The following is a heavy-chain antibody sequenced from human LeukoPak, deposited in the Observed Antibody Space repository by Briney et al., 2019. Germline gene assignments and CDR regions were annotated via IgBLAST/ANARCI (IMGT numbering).Heavy chain of an antibody. J-gene: IGHJ4*02. Sequence: GGSLRLSCAVSGFTFSSYEMNWVRQAPGKGLEWVSYISSSGSTIYYADSVKGRFTISRDNAKNSLYLQMNSLRAEDTAVYYCASLGILTGYYMDDTFDYWGQGTLVTVSS. D-gene: IGHD3-9*01. CDR2: ISSSGSTI. V-gene: IGHV3-48*03. CDR3: ASLGILTGYYMDDTFDY. CDR1: GFTFSSYE.